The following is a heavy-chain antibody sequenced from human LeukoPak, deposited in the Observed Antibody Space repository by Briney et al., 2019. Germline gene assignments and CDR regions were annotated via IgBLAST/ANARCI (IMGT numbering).Heavy chain of an antibody. CDR1: GYTFTGNS. Sequence: GASVKVSCKASGYTFTGNSINWLRQAPGQGLEWMGWINTNTGNPTYAQGFTGRFVFSLDSSVSTAYLQINSLNAEGTAVYYCARAASLDYWGQGTLVTVSS. V-gene: IGHV7-4-1*02. CDR3: ARAASLDY. CDR2: INTNTGNP. D-gene: IGHD2-2*01. J-gene: IGHJ4*02.